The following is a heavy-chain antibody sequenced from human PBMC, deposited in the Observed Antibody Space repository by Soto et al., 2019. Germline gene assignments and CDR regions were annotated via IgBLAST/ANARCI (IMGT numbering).Heavy chain of an antibody. V-gene: IGHV4-30-4*01. D-gene: IGHD3-3*01. CDR1: GGSISSGDYY. J-gene: IGHJ4*02. Sequence: TSETLCLTCTVAGGSISSGDYYWSWIRQPPGKGLEWIGYIYYSGSTYYNPSLKSRVTISVDTSKNQFSLKLSSVTAADTAVYYCARINLRFLEWLYGDYWGQGTLVTVSS. CDR3: ARINLRFLEWLYGDY. CDR2: IYYSGST.